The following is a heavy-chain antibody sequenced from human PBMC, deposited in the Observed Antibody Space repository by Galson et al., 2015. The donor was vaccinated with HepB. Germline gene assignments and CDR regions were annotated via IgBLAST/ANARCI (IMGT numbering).Heavy chain of an antibody. CDR1: GFTFSSYW. D-gene: IGHD1-7*01. CDR2: INSDGSST. V-gene: IGHV3-74*01. CDR3: ARVGWNYVDGMDV. Sequence: SLRLSCAASGFTFSSYWMHWVRQAPGKGLVWVSRINSDGSSTSYADSVKGRFTISRDNAKNTLYLQMNSLRAEDTAVYYCARVGWNYVDGMDVWGQGTTVTVSS. J-gene: IGHJ6*02.